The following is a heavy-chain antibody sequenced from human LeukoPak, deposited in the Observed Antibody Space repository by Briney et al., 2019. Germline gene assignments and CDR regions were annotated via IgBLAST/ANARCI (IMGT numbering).Heavy chain of an antibody. CDR3: ARNAVTSSYYFDY. Sequence: SETLSLTCTVSGYSISSGYYWGWIRLPPGKGLEWIGEINHSGSTNYNPSLKSRVTISVDTSKNQFSLKLSSVTAADTAVYYCARNAVTSSYYFDYWGQGTLVTVSS. CDR1: GYSISSGYY. J-gene: IGHJ4*02. V-gene: IGHV4-38-2*02. CDR2: INHSGST. D-gene: IGHD4-17*01.